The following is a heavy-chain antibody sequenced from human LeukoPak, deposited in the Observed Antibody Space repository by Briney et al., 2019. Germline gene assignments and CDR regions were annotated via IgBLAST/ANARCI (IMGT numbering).Heavy chain of an antibody. V-gene: IGHV1-8*01. Sequence: ASVKVSCKASGYTFTSYDINWVRQATGQGLEWMGWMNPNSGNIGYAQKFQGRVTMTRNTSISTAYMELSSLRSEDTAVYYCARGPYGGDWFDPWGQGTLVTVSS. J-gene: IGHJ5*02. CDR2: MNPNSGNI. D-gene: IGHD3-10*01. CDR1: GYTFTSYD. CDR3: ARGPYGGDWFDP.